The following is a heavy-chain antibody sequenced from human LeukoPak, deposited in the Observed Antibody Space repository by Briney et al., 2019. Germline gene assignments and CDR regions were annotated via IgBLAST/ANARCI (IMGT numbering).Heavy chain of an antibody. Sequence: GGALRLSCAASGLTVSSCAISWLHPAPGKGLAGVSAISGSGGSTYYADSVKGRFTISRDNSKNTLYLRMNSLRAEDTAVYYCATLTTVLLWFGDFDYWGQGTLVTVSS. D-gene: IGHD3-10*01. CDR3: ATLTTVLLWFGDFDY. CDR2: ISGSGGST. CDR1: GLTVSSCA. V-gene: IGHV3-23*01. J-gene: IGHJ4*02.